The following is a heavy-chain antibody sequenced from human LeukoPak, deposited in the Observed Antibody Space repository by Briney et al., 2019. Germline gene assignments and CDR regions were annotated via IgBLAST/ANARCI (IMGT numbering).Heavy chain of an antibody. CDR2: ISAYNGNT. CDR1: GYTFTSYG. Sequence: ASVKVSCKASGYTFTSYGISWVRQAPGQGLGWMGWISAYNGNTNYAQKLQGRVTMTTDTSTSKAYMELRSLRSDDTAVYYCARGLLWFGELSAIDYWGQGTLVTVSS. CDR3: ARGLLWFGELSAIDY. D-gene: IGHD3-10*01. J-gene: IGHJ4*02. V-gene: IGHV1-18*01.